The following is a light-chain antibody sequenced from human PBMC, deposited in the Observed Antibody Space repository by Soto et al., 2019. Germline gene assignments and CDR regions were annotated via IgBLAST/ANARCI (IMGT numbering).Light chain of an antibody. CDR3: QHYHNLPPFT. CDR1: QDIRTS. J-gene: IGKJ3*01. Sequence: DIQMTQSPSSLSASVGARVSITCQASQDIRTSLSWFQHRPGTAPKLLIYGASYLETGVPSRFRGSGSVTDFALTITSLQPEDTATYYCQHYHNLPPFTFGPGTIVDLK. CDR2: GAS. V-gene: IGKV1-33*01.